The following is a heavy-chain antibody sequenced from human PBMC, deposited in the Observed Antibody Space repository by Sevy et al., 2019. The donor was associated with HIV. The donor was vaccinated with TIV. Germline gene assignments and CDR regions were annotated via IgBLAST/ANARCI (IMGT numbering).Heavy chain of an antibody. CDR2: ISGSGGST. J-gene: IGHJ6*03. V-gene: IGHV3-23*01. CDR1: GFTFSSYA. Sequence: GGSLRLSCAASGFTFSSYAMSWVRQAPGKGLEWVSAISGSGGSTYYADSVKGRFTISRDNSKKTRYLQMNSLGAEDTAVYYCAKDGYKPSVGDENYYYYYMDVWGKGTTVTVSS. D-gene: IGHD1-20*01. CDR3: AKDGYKPSVGDENYYYYYMDV.